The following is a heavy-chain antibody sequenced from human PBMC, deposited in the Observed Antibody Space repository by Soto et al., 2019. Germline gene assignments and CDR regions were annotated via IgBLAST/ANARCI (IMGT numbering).Heavy chain of an antibody. J-gene: IGHJ6*02. CDR2: IYYSGST. CDR1: RPSFSSGSYY. Sequence: TLSLTCTLFRPSFSSGSYYWGWIRQPPGKGLEWIGYIYYSGSTNYNPSLKSRVTISVDTSKNQFSLKLSSVTAADTAVYYCARPLYSYGPMDVWGQGTTVT. V-gene: IGHV4-61*01. CDR3: ARPLYSYGPMDV. D-gene: IGHD5-18*01.